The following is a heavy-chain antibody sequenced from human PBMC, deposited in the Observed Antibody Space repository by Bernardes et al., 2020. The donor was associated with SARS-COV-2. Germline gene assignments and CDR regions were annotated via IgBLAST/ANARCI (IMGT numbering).Heavy chain of an antibody. D-gene: IGHD4-4*01. Sequence: SETLSLTCAVYGGSFSGYYWSWIRQPPGKGLEWIGEINHSGSTNYNPSLKSRVTISVDTSKNQFSLKLSSVTAADTAVYYCARGSGYSNYSFDYWGQGTLVTVSS. CDR1: GGSFSGYY. J-gene: IGHJ4*02. V-gene: IGHV4-34*01. CDR2: INHSGST. CDR3: ARGSGYSNYSFDY.